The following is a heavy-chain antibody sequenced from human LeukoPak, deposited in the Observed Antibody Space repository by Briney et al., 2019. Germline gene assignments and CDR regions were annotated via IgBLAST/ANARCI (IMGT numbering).Heavy chain of an antibody. CDR1: GFTFDDYA. CDR3: AKDMGALYYDILTGVYFDY. D-gene: IGHD3-9*01. V-gene: IGHV3-9*01. Sequence: GGSLRLSCAASGFTFDDYAMHWVRHALGKGLEWVSGISWNSGSIGYADSVKGRFTISRDNAKNSLYLQMNSLRAEDTALYYCAKDMGALYYDILTGVYFDYWGQGTLVTVSS. CDR2: ISWNSGSI. J-gene: IGHJ4*02.